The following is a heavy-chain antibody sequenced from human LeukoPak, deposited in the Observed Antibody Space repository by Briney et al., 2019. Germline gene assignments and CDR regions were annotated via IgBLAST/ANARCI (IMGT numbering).Heavy chain of an antibody. V-gene: IGHV3-21*06. CDR2: ITGRSNYI. CDR3: ARDGYSYGFFDY. Sequence: PGGSLRLSCVASGFAFSDYGMDWVRQAPGKGLEWVSSITGRSNYIHYVDSVKGRFTISRDNAKNSLSLQLNSLRVEDTAVYYCARDGYSYGFFDYWGQGALVTVSS. CDR1: GFAFSDYG. D-gene: IGHD5-18*01. J-gene: IGHJ4*02.